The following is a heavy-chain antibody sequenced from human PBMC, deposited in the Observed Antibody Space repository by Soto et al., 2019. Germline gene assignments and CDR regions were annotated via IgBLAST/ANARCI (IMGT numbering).Heavy chain of an antibody. V-gene: IGHV3-30-3*01. CDR3: ARDRRQQLVPLDY. D-gene: IGHD6-13*01. CDR1: GFTFSSFA. Sequence: PGGSLRLSCAASGFTFSSFAMHRVRRAPGKGLEWVSAISYDGSHKYYADSVQGRFTISRDNSKNTLYLQMNSLRPEDTAVYYCARDRRQQLVPLDYWGQGTLVTVSS. CDR2: ISYDGSHK. J-gene: IGHJ4*02.